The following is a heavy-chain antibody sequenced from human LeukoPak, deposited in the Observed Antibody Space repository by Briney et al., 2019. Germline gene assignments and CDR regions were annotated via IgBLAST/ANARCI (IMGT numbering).Heavy chain of an antibody. V-gene: IGHV3-53*01. CDR2: IYSGGST. J-gene: IGHJ6*02. CDR1: GFTVSSNY. CDR3: ARRGADSGYGLDV. D-gene: IGHD2-21*02. Sequence: GGSLRLSCAASGFTVSSNYMSWVRQAPGKGLEWVSVIYSGGSTYYADSVKGRFTISRDNSKNTLYLQMNSLRAENTAVYYCARRGADSGYGLDVWGQGTTVTVSS.